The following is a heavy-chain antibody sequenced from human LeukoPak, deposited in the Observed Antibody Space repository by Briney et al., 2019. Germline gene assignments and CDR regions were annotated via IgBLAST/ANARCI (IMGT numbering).Heavy chain of an antibody. V-gene: IGHV3-30-3*01. CDR3: ARDGGSYNEVLIDY. D-gene: IGHD1-26*01. J-gene: IGHJ4*02. CDR1: GFTFSSYA. CDR2: ISYDGSNK. Sequence: GGSLRLSCAASGFTFSSYAMHWVRQAPGKGLEWVAVISYDGSNKYYADSVKGRFTISRDNAKNSLYLQMNSLRAEDTAVYYCARDGGSYNEVLIDYWGQGTLVTVSS.